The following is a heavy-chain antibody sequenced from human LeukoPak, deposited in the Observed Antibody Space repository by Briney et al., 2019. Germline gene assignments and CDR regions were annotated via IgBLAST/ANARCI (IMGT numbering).Heavy chain of an antibody. CDR3: ARVNYDFWSGPRLYYFDY. CDR1: GGTFSSYA. V-gene: IGHV1-69*13. CDR2: IIPIFGTA. Sequence: SVKVSCKASGGTFSSYAISWVRQAPGQGLEWMGGIIPIFGTANYAQKFQGRVTITADESTSTAYMELSSLRSEDTAVYYCARVNYDFWSGPRLYYFDYWGQGTLVTVSS. D-gene: IGHD3-3*01. J-gene: IGHJ4*02.